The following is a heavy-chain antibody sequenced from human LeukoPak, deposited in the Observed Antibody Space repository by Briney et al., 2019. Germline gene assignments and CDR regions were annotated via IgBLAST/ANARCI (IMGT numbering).Heavy chain of an antibody. Sequence: GASVKVSCKASGYTFTSYDINWVRQATGQGLEWMGWMNPNSGNTGYAQKFQDRVTMTRNTSISTAYMELSSLRSEDTAVYYCARGIGDYSNYDLWFDPWGQGTLVTVSS. CDR1: GYTFTSYD. D-gene: IGHD4-11*01. V-gene: IGHV1-8*01. CDR2: MNPNSGNT. CDR3: ARGIGDYSNYDLWFDP. J-gene: IGHJ5*02.